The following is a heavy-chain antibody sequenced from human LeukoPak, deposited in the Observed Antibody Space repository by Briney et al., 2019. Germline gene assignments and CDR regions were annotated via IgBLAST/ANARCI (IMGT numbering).Heavy chain of an antibody. CDR2: IKQDGSEK. D-gene: IGHD3-3*01. CDR1: GFSFSSHW. CDR3: ARQYDFWSRGHFDY. Sequence: PGGSLRLSCAASGFSFSSHWMSWVRQAPGKGLEWVANIKQDGSEKYYVDSVKGRFTISRDNAKNSLYLQMNSLRAEDTAVYYCARQYDFWSRGHFDYWGQGTLVTVSS. V-gene: IGHV3-7*01. J-gene: IGHJ4*02.